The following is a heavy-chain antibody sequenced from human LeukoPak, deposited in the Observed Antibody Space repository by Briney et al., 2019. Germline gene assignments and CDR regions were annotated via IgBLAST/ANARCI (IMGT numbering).Heavy chain of an antibody. CDR2: IDQDGSEK. CDR3: VRAGTYYFDY. V-gene: IGHV3-7*01. J-gene: IGHJ4*02. CDR1: GFTFSSYG. D-gene: IGHD3-10*01. Sequence: PGRSLRLSCAASGFTFSSYGMHWVRQAPGKGLEWVANIDQDGSEKNYVDSVKGRFTISRDNAKNSLYLQMNSLRAEDTAVYYCVRAGTYYFDYWGQGTLVTVSS.